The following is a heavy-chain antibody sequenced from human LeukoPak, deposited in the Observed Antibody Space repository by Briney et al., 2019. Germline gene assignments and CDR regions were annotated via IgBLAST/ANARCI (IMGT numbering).Heavy chain of an antibody. D-gene: IGHD1-26*01. CDR2: INHSGST. V-gene: IGHV4-34*01. J-gene: IGHJ4*02. CDR3: ARGRLLGY. CDR1: GGSFSGYY. Sequence: ETLSLTCAVYGGSFSGYYWSWIRQPPGKGLEWIGEINHSGSTNYNPSLKSRVTISADTSKNQFSLKLSSVTAADTAVYYCARGRLLGYWGQGTLVTVSS.